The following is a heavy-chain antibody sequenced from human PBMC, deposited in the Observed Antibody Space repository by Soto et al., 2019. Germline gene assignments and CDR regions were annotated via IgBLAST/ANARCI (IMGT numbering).Heavy chain of an antibody. CDR2: ISSSSSYI. CDR3: ARVDTIFGVVIIHYYYYGMDV. J-gene: IGHJ6*02. Sequence: GGSLRLSCAASGFTFSSYSMNWVRQAPGKGLEWVSSISSSSSYIYYVDSVKGRFTISRDNAKNSLYLQMNSLRAEDTAVYYCARVDTIFGVVIIHYYYYGMDVWGQGTTVTVSS. D-gene: IGHD3-3*01. CDR1: GFTFSSYS. V-gene: IGHV3-21*04.